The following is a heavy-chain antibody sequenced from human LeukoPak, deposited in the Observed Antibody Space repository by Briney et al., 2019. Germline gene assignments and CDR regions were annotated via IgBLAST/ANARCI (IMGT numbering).Heavy chain of an antibody. CDR1: GGSISTSNYY. V-gene: IGHV4-39*07. D-gene: IGHD3-16*01. Sequence: SETLSLTCTVSGGSISTSNYYWGWIRQPPGKGLEWIGNIFYSGSTYYNPSLKSRVTISVDTSKNQFSLKLSSVTAADTAVYYCARDRGWGQGALVTVSS. CDR3: ARDRG. CDR2: IFYSGST. J-gene: IGHJ4*02.